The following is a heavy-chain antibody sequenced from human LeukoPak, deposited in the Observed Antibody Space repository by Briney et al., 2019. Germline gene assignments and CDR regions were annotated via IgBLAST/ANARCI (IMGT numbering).Heavy chain of an antibody. D-gene: IGHD5-12*01. CDR1: GFTFSSYA. CDR3: ARDIVATISPGGFDY. J-gene: IGHJ4*02. CDR2: ISYDGSSK. Sequence: GGSLRLSCAASGFTFSSYAMHWVRQAPGKGLEWVAVISYDGSSKYYADSVKGRFTISRDNSKNTLYLQMNSLRAEDTAVYYCARDIVATISPGGFDYWGQGTLVTVSS. V-gene: IGHV3-30-3*01.